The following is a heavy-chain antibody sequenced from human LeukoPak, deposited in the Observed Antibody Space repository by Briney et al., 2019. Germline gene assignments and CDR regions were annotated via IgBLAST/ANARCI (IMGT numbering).Heavy chain of an antibody. D-gene: IGHD2-15*01. Sequence: GGSLSLSCAASGFTFSSYAMHWVRQAPGKGLEYVSAISSNGGSTYYANSVKGRFTISRDNSKNTLYLQMGSLRAEDMAVYYCARGEAAQAFDIWAKGQWSPSLQ. V-gene: IGHV3-64*01. CDR2: ISSNGGST. J-gene: IGHJ3*02. CDR3: ARGEAAQAFDI. CDR1: GFTFSSYA.